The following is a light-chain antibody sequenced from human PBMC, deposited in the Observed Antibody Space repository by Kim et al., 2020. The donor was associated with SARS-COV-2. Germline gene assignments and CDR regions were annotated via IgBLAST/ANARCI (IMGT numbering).Light chain of an antibody. J-gene: IGLJ2*01. CDR2: GNS. V-gene: IGLV1-40*01. CDR1: SSNIGAGYD. Sequence: QSVLTQPPSVSGAPGQRVTISCTGSSSNIGAGYDVHWYQQLPGTAPKLLIYGNSNRPSGVPDRFSGSKSGTSASLAISGLQAEDEADYYCSSYTSNNVLFGGGTQLTVL. CDR3: SSYTSNNVL.